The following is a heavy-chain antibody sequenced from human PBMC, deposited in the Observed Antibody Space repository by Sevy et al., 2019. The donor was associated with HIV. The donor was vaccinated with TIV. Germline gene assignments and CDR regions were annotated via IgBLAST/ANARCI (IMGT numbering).Heavy chain of an antibody. D-gene: IGHD3-9*01. CDR1: GYSFTSYW. CDR3: ARLNFDWQSDAFYI. Sequence: GESLKISCKGSGYSFTSYWIGWVRQMPGKGLEWMGIIYPGDSDTRYSPSFQGQVTNSADKSISTAYLKWSSLEASDTAMYYCARLNFDWQSDAFYIWGQGTMVTVSS. V-gene: IGHV5-51*01. J-gene: IGHJ3*02. CDR2: IYPGDSDT.